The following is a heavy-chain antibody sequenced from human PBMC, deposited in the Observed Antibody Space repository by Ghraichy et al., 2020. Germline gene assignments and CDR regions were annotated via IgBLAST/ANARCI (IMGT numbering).Heavy chain of an antibody. CDR2: IRYDGSNK. Sequence: GESLNISCAASGFTFSSYGMHWVRQAPGKGLEWVAFIRYDGSNKYYADSVKGRFTISRDNSKNTLYLQMNSLRAEDTAVYYCAKPYYYDSSGSEYFDYWGQGTLVTVSS. CDR3: AKPYYYDSSGSEYFDY. D-gene: IGHD3-22*01. CDR1: GFTFSSYG. V-gene: IGHV3-30*02. J-gene: IGHJ4*02.